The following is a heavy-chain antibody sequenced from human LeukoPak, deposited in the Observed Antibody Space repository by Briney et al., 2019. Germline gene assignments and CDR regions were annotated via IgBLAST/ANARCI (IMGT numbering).Heavy chain of an antibody. CDR2: ISWNSGSI. Sequence: GRSLRLSCVASGFTFDDYAMHWVRQAPGKGLEWVSGISWNSGSIDYADSVKGRFTISRDTSRSTLYLQMNSLRAEDAAVYYCAKAPVTSCRGAFCYPFDYWGQGTLVTVSS. CDR3: AKAPVTSCRGAFCYPFDY. D-gene: IGHD2-15*01. CDR1: GFTFDDYA. V-gene: IGHV3-9*01. J-gene: IGHJ4*02.